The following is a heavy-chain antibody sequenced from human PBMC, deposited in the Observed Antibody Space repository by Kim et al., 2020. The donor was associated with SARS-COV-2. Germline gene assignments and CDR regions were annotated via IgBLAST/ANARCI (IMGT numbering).Heavy chain of an antibody. V-gene: IGHV2-5*01. CDR3: ARQQLLYYYGMDV. J-gene: IGHJ6*02. Sequence: RYRPTLKSRLTITKDTSKNQVVLTMTNMDPVDTATYYCARQQLLYYYGMDVWGQGTTVTVSS. D-gene: IGHD6-13*01.